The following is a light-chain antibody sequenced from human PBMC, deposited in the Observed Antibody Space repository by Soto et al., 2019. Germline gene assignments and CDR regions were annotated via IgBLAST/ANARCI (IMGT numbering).Light chain of an antibody. J-gene: IGKJ1*01. Sequence: DIQMTQSPASLSASVGDRVTITCRASEIISTSLNWYQQTPGKAPKVLIYAASNLQSGVPSRFSGGGSGTDFTLTISSLQPEDFAVYYCQQSYTSPQTFAQGTKV. CDR1: EIISTS. CDR2: AAS. CDR3: QQSYTSPQT. V-gene: IGKV1-39*01.